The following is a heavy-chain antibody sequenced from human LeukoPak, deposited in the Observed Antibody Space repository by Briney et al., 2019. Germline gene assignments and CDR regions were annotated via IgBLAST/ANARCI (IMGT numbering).Heavy chain of an antibody. Sequence: SQTLSLTXTVSGGSVTSASYAWSGVRQPAGRGLEWSGHVSSSGTTNYNPSLRSRVTILLDRSKNQFSPDLTSVTAADTAVYYCARQTGYYAVWPAPSPRAYYYYMDAWGEGTTVTVSS. D-gene: IGHD3-3*01. CDR3: ARQTGYYAVWPAPSPRAYYYYMDA. V-gene: IGHV4-61*09. CDR2: VSSSGTT. J-gene: IGHJ6*03. CDR1: GGSVTSASYA.